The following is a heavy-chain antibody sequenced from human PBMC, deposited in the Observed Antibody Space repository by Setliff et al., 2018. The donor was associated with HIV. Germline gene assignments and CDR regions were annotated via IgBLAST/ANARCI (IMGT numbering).Heavy chain of an antibody. D-gene: IGHD2-2*01. CDR3: VKDEEYIAVVSATMNMPGYYHYYYMVV. CDR2: ISGGGKSI. CDR1: GFTFSSYT. Sequence: LRLSCAASGFTFSSYTMHWVRQAPGKGLEWVASISGGGKSIYYADSGKGRFTISRDNADRSLYLQMNSLRAEDTAVYYCVKDEEYIAVVSATMNMPGYYHYYYMVVWGKGSTVTVSS. J-gene: IGHJ6*03. V-gene: IGHV3-21*01.